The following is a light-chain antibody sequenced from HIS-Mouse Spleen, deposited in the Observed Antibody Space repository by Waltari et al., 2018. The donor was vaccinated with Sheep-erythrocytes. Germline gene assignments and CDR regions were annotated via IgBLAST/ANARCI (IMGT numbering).Light chain of an antibody. Sequence: DVVMTQSPLSLPVTLGQPASISCRSSQSLVHSDGNTYLNWFQQRTGQSPRRLIYKVSNRDSGVPDRFSGSGSGTDFTLKISRVEAEDVGVYYCMQALQTPIFTFGPGTKVDIK. J-gene: IGKJ3*01. CDR3: MQALQTPIFT. V-gene: IGKV2-30*02. CDR1: QSLVHSDGNTY. CDR2: KVS.